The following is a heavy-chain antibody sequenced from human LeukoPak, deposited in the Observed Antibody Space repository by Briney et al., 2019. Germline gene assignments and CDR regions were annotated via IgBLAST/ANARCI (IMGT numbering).Heavy chain of an antibody. CDR2: IKQDGSEK. J-gene: IGHJ4*02. CDR1: GFTFSCYW. CDR3: ARRYCSSTSCYVGGFDY. Sequence: GGSLRLSCAASGFTFSCYWISWVRQAPGKGLEWVANIKQDGSEKYYVDSVKGRFTISRDNAKNSLYLQMNSLRAEDTAVYYCARRYCSSTSCYVGGFDYWGQGTLVTVSS. V-gene: IGHV3-7*01. D-gene: IGHD2-2*01.